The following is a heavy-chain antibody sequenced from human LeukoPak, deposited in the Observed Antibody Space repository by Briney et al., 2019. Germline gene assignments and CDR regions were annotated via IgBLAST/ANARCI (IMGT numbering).Heavy chain of an antibody. V-gene: IGHV4-39*01. CDR2: IYYSGST. CDR3: ARSGWFGEASML. Sequence: SETLSRTCTVSGGSISSSSYFWGWVRQPAGKGLEWVGSIYYSGSTYYNPSLKSRVTISVDTSKNQFSLKLSSVTAADTAVYYCARSGWFGEASMLWGQGTLVTVSS. CDR1: GGSISSSSYF. J-gene: IGHJ4*02. D-gene: IGHD3-10*01.